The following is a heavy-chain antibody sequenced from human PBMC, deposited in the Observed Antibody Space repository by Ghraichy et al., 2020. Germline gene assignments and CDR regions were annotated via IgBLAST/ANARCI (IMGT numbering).Heavy chain of an antibody. J-gene: IGHJ4*02. Sequence: SVKVSCKASGGTFSSYAISWVRQAPGQGLEWMGGIIPIFGTANYAQKFQGRVTITADESTSTAYMELSSLRSEDTAVYYCARDHIMHDYGDYEERPFDYWGQGTLVTVSS. D-gene: IGHD4-17*01. CDR1: GGTFSSYA. CDR2: IIPIFGTA. CDR3: ARDHIMHDYGDYEERPFDY. V-gene: IGHV1-69*13.